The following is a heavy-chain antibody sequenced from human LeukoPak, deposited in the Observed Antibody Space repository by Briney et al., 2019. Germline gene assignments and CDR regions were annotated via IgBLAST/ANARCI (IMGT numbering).Heavy chain of an antibody. V-gene: IGHV1-18*01. J-gene: IGHJ3*02. CDR3: ARDHYFDTQAFDI. D-gene: IGHD3-22*01. CDR2: ISAYNGNT. CDR1: GYTFTSYG. Sequence: GASVKVSCKASGYTFTSYGISWVRQAPGQGLEWMGWISAYNGNTNYAQKLQGRVTMTTDTPMSTAYMDLRSLGSDDTAVYYCARDHYFDTQAFDIWGQGTMVTVSS.